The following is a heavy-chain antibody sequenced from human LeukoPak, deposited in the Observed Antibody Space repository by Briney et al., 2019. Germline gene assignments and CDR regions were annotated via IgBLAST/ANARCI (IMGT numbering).Heavy chain of an antibody. CDR1: GGSISSYY. D-gene: IGHD3-22*01. CDR2: IYYGGST. CDR3: ARHGSGYSFWFDP. V-gene: IGHV4-59*08. Sequence: SETLSFTCTVSGGSISSYYWNWIRQPPGKGPEWIGYIYYGGSTNYNPSLRSRVTISVDTSKNQFPLKLTSVTAADTAVYYCARHGSGYSFWFDPWGQGTLVTVSS. J-gene: IGHJ5*02.